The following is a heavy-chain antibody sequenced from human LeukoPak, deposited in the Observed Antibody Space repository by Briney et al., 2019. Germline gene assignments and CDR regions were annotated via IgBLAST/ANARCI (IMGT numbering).Heavy chain of an antibody. V-gene: IGHV4-34*01. D-gene: IGHD2-15*01. Sequence: SETLSLTCAVYGGSFSGYYWSWIRQPPGKGLEWIGEINHSGSTNYNPSLKSRVTISVDTSKNQFSLKPSSVTAADTAVYYCARGLSPVVVVAATAFDIWGQGTMVTVSS. J-gene: IGHJ3*02. CDR1: GGSFSGYY. CDR2: INHSGST. CDR3: ARGLSPVVVVAATAFDI.